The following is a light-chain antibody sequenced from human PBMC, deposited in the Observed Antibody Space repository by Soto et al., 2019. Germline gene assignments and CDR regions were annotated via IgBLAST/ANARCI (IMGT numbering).Light chain of an antibody. J-gene: IGKJ1*01. CDR2: GAS. Sequence: EIVLTQSPGTLSLSPGERATLSCRASQSVSSSYLAWYQQKPGQTPRLLIYGASSRDTGIPDRFSGSGSGTDFTLTISRLEPEDFAAYYCQQYNSYTWTFGQGTKVDIK. V-gene: IGKV3-20*01. CDR3: QQYNSYTWT. CDR1: QSVSSSY.